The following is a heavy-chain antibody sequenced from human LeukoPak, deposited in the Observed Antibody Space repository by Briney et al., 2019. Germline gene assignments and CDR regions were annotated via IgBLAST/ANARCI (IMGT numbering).Heavy chain of an antibody. CDR3: ARREAAARVRGGAFDI. CDR2: IYYSGST. J-gene: IGHJ3*02. D-gene: IGHD6-13*01. Sequence: SETLSLTCTVSGGSISSYYWSWIRQPPGKGLEWIGYIYYSGSTNYNPSLKSRVTISVDTSKNQFSLKLSSVTAADTAVYYCARREAAARVRGGAFDIWGQGTMVTVSS. CDR1: GGSISSYY. V-gene: IGHV4-59*08.